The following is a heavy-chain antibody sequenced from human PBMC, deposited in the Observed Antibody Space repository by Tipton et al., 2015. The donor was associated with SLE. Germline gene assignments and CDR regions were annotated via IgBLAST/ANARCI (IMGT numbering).Heavy chain of an antibody. CDR3: ARGGGGAFDI. J-gene: IGHJ3*02. V-gene: IGHV4-59*01. Sequence: TLSLTCTVSGGSISIYSWSWIRQPPGKGLEWIGYIYHSGGTRYNPSLKSRVIISVDTSKNQFSLRLTSVTAADTAMYHCARGGGGAFDIWGQGTMVTVSS. CDR2: IYHSGGT. D-gene: IGHD2-15*01. CDR1: GGSISIYS.